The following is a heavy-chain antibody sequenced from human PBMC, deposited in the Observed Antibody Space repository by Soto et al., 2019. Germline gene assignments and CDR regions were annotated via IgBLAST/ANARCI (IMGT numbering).Heavy chain of an antibody. Sequence: GGSLRLSCTASGFTFNDYTLSWVRQAPGKGLEWVGFIRSKAYGGTTEYAASVKGRCTISRDDSKSIAYLQMNSLKTEDTAVYYCTAGKLYPSLDFDYWGQGTLVTVSS. CDR2: IRSKAYGGTT. CDR1: GFTFNDYT. D-gene: IGHD2-8*01. CDR3: TAGKLYPSLDFDY. J-gene: IGHJ4*02. V-gene: IGHV3-49*04.